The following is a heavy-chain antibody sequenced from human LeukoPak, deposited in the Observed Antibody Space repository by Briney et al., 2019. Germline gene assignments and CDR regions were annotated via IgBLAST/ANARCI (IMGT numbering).Heavy chain of an antibody. V-gene: IGHV3-53*01. CDR2: IYSSGTT. D-gene: IGHD3-22*01. CDR1: GFTVSSTY. Sequence: GGSLRLSCAASGFTVSSTYMSWVRQAPGKGPEWVSVIYSSGTTYHADSAKGRFTISRDDSKNTLYLQMNSLRAEDTAVYYCVRLRRNSDTSGFYYYYDYWGQGTLVTVSS. CDR3: VRLRRNSDTSGFYYYYDY. J-gene: IGHJ4*02.